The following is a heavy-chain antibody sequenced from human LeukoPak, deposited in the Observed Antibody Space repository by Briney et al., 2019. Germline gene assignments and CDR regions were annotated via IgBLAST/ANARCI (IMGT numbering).Heavy chain of an antibody. J-gene: IGHJ6*03. V-gene: IGHV1-58*02. CDR1: GFTFTSSA. Sequence: SVKVSCKASGFTFTSSAMQWVRQARGQRGEWIVCIFVGSGNTNYAQKFQGGVTITRDMTTSTAYMELSSRRSEDTAVYYCAAGPYYDSSGYYYHTRYYYYMDVWGKGTTVTVSS. CDR2: IFVGSGNT. CDR3: AAGPYYDSSGYYYHTRYYYYMDV. D-gene: IGHD3-22*01.